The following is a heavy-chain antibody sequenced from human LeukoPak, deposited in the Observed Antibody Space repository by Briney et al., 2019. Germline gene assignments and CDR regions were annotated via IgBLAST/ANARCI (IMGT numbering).Heavy chain of an antibody. D-gene: IGHD4-17*01. CDR3: AREDYDDDGWYFDL. CDR2: IKSDGTST. V-gene: IGHV3-74*01. J-gene: IGHJ2*01. CDR1: GFTFRRHW. Sequence: GGSLRLSCAASGFTFRRHWMHWVRQAPGKGLVWVSRIKSDGTSTTYADSVKGRFIISRDNAKNTLYLQMTSLRVEDTAEYFCAREDYDDDGWYFDLWGRGTLVTVSS.